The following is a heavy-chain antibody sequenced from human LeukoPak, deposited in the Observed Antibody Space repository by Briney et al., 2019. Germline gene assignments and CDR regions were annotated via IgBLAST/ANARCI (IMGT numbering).Heavy chain of an antibody. D-gene: IGHD6-13*01. CDR3: ARHGFTAAAVRYDY. V-gene: IGHV5-51*01. J-gene: IGHJ4*02. Sequence: GESLKISCKGSGYSFNSYWIGWVRQMPGKGLEWMGIFSPGNSDIRYSPSFQGQVTISAGKSISTAYLQWSSLKASDTAMYYCARHGFTAAAVRYDYWGQGTLVTVSS. CDR1: GYSFNSYW. CDR2: FSPGNSDI.